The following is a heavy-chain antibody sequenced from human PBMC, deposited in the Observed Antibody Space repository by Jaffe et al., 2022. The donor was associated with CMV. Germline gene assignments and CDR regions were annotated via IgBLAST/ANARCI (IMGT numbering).Heavy chain of an antibody. Sequence: QLQLQESGPGLVEPSETLSLTCTVSGGSIGGSSHYWGWFRQPPGKGLEWIASIYYSGSAYYKSSLKSRVTISVDTSRNQFSLKLSSVTAADTAIYYCARQRGGHSYAVPFYYYYMDVWGKGTTVIVSS. CDR1: GGSIGGSSHY. D-gene: IGHD5-18*01. CDR3: ARQRGGHSYAVPFYYYYMDV. CDR2: IYYSGSA. J-gene: IGHJ6*03. V-gene: IGHV4-39*01.